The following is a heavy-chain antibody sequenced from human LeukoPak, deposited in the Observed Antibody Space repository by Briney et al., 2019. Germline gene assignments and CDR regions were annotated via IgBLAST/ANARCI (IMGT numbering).Heavy chain of an antibody. V-gene: IGHV3-74*01. D-gene: IGHD5-18*01. Sequence: TGGSLRLSCAASGFTFSSYWMHWVRQAPGKGLVWVSRINSDGSSTSYADSVKGRFTISRDNAKNTLYLQMNSLRAEDTAVYYCAKNPLTSAMVEFDYWGQGTLVTVSS. CDR3: AKNPLTSAMVEFDY. CDR1: GFTFSSYW. CDR2: INSDGSST. J-gene: IGHJ4*02.